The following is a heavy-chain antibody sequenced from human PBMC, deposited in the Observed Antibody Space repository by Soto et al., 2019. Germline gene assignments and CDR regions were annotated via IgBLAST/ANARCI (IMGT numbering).Heavy chain of an antibody. CDR1: GFSFSSYT. CDR2: ITNRGTHT. CDR3: TRAHEVAWFDS. V-gene: IGHV3-21*06. D-gene: IGHD2-15*01. Sequence: PWGVPRLSCTASGFSFSSYTMNWVRQAPGKGLQWVASITNRGTHTYSADSVKGRFTISRDNDKNSLYLQMNNLRAEDTATYYCTRAHEVAWFDSWGLGTLVTVSS. J-gene: IGHJ5*01.